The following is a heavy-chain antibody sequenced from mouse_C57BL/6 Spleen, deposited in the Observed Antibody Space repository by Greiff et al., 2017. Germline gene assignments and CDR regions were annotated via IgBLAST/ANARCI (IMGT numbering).Heavy chain of an antibody. Sequence: DVQLVESGGGLVKPGGSLKLSCAASGFTFSSYTMSWVRQTPEKRLEWVATISGGGGNTYYPDSVKGRFTISRDNAKNTLYLQMSSLRSEDTALYYCARHWDGGFAYWGQGTLVTVSA. V-gene: IGHV5-9*01. CDR3: ARHWDGGFAY. D-gene: IGHD1-1*02. J-gene: IGHJ3*01. CDR2: ISGGGGNT. CDR1: GFTFSSYT.